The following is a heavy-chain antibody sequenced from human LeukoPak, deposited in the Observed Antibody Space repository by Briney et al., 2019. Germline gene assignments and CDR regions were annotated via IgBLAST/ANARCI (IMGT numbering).Heavy chain of an antibody. J-gene: IGHJ4*02. CDR3: ARFYYDSSGYYYPIDY. Sequence: ASVKVSCKASGYTFTSYGISWVRQAPGQGLEWMGWISAYNGNTNYAQKLQGRVTMTTDTSTSTAYMELRSLRSDDTAVYYCARFYYDSSGYYYPIDYWGQGTLVTVSS. CDR1: GYTFTSYG. V-gene: IGHV1-18*01. D-gene: IGHD3-22*01. CDR2: ISAYNGNT.